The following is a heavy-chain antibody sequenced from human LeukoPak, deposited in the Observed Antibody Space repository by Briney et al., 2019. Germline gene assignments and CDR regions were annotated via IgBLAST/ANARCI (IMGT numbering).Heavy chain of an antibody. CDR1: GFTFSSYG. CDR2: IWYDGSNK. V-gene: IGHV3-33*06. J-gene: IGHJ4*02. Sequence: GGSLRLSCAASGFTFSSYGMHWVRQAPGKGLEWVAVIWYDGSNKYYADSVKGRFTISRDNSKNTLYLQMDRLRAEDTAVYYCAKTTAGYSSGRYPGWPVDYWGQGTLVTVSS. CDR3: AKTTAGYSSGRYPGWPVDY. D-gene: IGHD6-19*01.